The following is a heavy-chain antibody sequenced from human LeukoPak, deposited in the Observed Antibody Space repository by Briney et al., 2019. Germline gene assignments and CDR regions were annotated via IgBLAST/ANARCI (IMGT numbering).Heavy chain of an antibody. CDR1: GYTFPSYG. J-gene: IGHJ4*02. Sequence: ASVKVSCKASGYTFPSYGISWVRQAPGQGLEWMGSISAYNGNTNYAQKLQGRVTMTTDTSTSTAYMELRSLRSDDTAVYYCARARGGGSNPNLNDYWGQGTLVTVSS. CDR2: ISAYNGNT. CDR3: ARARGGGSNPNLNDY. D-gene: IGHD2-15*01. V-gene: IGHV1-18*01.